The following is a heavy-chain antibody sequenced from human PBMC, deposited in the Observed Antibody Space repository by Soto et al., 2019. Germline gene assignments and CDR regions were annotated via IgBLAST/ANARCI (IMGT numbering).Heavy chain of an antibody. CDR2: ISAYNGNT. Sequence: GASVKVSCKASGYTFTTYGISWVRQAPGQGLEWMGWISAYNGNTNYAQKLQGRVTMTTDTSTSTAYMELRSLGSDDTAVYYCARGGQECSNSGCGYIYDGMDVWGQGTTVTVSS. V-gene: IGHV1-18*04. CDR3: ARGGQECSNSGCGYIYDGMDV. D-gene: IGHD1-26*01. J-gene: IGHJ6*02. CDR1: GYTFTTYG.